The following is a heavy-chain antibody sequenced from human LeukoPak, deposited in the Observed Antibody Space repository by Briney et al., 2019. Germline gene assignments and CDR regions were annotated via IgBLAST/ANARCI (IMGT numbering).Heavy chain of an antibody. CDR2: IYSGGST. D-gene: IGHD6-19*01. J-gene: IGHJ3*02. CDR1: GGSISSSNW. V-gene: IGHV3-53*01. CDR3: AKAEEGARIAVMSGAFDI. Sequence: ETLSLTCAVSGGSISSSNWWSWVRQAPGKGLEWVSIIYSGGSTYYADSVKGRFTISRDISKNTLYLQMNSLRAEDTAVYYCAKAEEGARIAVMSGAFDIWGQGTMVTVSS.